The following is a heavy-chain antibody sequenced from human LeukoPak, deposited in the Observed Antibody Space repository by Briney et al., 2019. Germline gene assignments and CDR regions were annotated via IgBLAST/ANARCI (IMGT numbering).Heavy chain of an antibody. D-gene: IGHD6-19*01. CDR2: IKQDGSEK. J-gene: IGHJ6*02. CDR1: GFTFSSYA. Sequence: PGGSLRLSCAASGFTFSSYAMSWVRQAPGKGLEWVANIKQDGSEKYYVDSVKGRFTISRDNAKNSLYLQMNSLRAEDTAVYYCARVEQWLVIGRGYYYGMDVWGQGTTVTVSS. CDR3: ARVEQWLVIGRGYYYGMDV. V-gene: IGHV3-7*01.